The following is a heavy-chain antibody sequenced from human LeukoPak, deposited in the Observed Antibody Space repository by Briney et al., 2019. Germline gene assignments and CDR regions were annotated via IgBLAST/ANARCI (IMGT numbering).Heavy chain of an antibody. V-gene: IGHV1-69*13. D-gene: IGHD3-3*01. CDR2: IIPIFGTA. J-gene: IGHJ5*02. CDR3: ARVLDFWASLPLGFPNWFDP. Sequence: ASVKVSCKASGGTFSSYAISWVRQAPGQGLEWMGGIIPIFGTANYAQKFQGRVTITADESTSTAYMELSSLRSEDTAVYYCARVLDFWASLPLGFPNWFDPWGQGTLVTVSS. CDR1: GGTFSSYA.